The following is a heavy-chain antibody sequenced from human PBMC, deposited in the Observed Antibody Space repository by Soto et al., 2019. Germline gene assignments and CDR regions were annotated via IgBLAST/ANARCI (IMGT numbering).Heavy chain of an antibody. CDR1: GYTFTTYG. CDR3: ARGVTGDRFDY. CDR2: ISPYNGNT. J-gene: IGHJ4*02. Sequence: QVQLVQSGAEVKKPGASVKVSCKTSGYTFTTYGISWVRQAPGQGLEWMGWISPYNGNTKYAQKLQGRVTMTADTSTSTAYMDLRSLTSDDTAVYSCARGVTGDRFDYWGQGTLVTVSS. V-gene: IGHV1-18*01. D-gene: IGHD7-27*01.